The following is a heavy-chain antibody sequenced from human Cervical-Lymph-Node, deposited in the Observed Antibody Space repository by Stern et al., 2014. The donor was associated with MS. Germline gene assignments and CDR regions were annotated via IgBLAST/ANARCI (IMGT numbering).Heavy chain of an antibody. CDR2: INSYGGST. Sequence: EVQLVESGGGVVRPGGSLRLSCAASGFIFDDYGMSWVRPVPGKGLELVSAINSYGGSTDYAASVKGRFTISRDNAKKSLYLRMNSLRVEDTAVYHCARAFCTGGVCYSFPFYGMDVWGQGTTVTVSS. D-gene: IGHD2-8*02. CDR3: ARAFCTGGVCYSFPFYGMDV. V-gene: IGHV3-20*01. J-gene: IGHJ6*02. CDR1: GFIFDDYG.